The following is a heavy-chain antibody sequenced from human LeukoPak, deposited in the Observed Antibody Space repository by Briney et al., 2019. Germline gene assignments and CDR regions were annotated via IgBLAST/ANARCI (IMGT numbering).Heavy chain of an antibody. CDR1: GGSPNGRW. CDR3: AGLHFQSAEEFGP. J-gene: IGHJ5*02. CDR2: IHFTGST. V-gene: IGHV4-59*03. D-gene: IGHD6-25*01. Sequence: SETLSLTCTVSGGSPNGRWWSWIRQSPGTGLGWIGYIHFTGSTNYNPSLNGRATASVDASKNQFSLKLTSVTAADTAVYYCAGLHFQSAEEFGPWGRGTLVTVSS.